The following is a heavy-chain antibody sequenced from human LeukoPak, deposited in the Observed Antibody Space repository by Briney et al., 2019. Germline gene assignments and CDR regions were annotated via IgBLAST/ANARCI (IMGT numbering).Heavy chain of an antibody. D-gene: IGHD1-26*01. CDR1: GGSFSGYY. J-gene: IGHJ4*02. CDR2: INHSGST. Sequence: PSETLSLTCAVYGGSFSGYYWSWVRQPPGKGLEWLGEINHSGSTNYNPSLKSRVTISVDTSKNQFSLKLSSVTAADTAVYYCARGSPFYSGSYYTTTIYDYWGQGTLVTISS. V-gene: IGHV4-34*01. CDR3: ARGSPFYSGSYYTTTIYDY.